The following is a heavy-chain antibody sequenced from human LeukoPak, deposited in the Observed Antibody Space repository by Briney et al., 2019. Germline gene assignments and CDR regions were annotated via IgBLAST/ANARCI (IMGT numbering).Heavy chain of an antibody. CDR3: VRSSTVAPPFS. J-gene: IGHJ4*02. CDR1: GFTFNTYT. V-gene: IGHV3-30*04. Sequence: PGGSLRLSCAASGFTFNTYTIHWVRQAPGKGLEWVAIISSDGSNKYYADSVKGRFTISRDNSKNTLYLQMNSLRAEDTAVYYCVRSSTVAPPFSWGQGTLVTVSS. D-gene: IGHD4-17*01. CDR2: ISSDGSNK.